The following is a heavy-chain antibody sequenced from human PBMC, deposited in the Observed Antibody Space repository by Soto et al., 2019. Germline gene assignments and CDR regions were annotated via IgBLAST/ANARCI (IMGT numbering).Heavy chain of an antibody. CDR1: GFTLSSFW. J-gene: IGHJ4*02. CDR2: INQDGSEI. CDR3: VRSVASAGSY. V-gene: IGHV3-7*01. D-gene: IGHD3-10*01. Sequence: ESGGGLVQPGGSLRLSCAASGFTLSSFWMNWVRQAPGKGLEWVANINQDGSEIYYVDSVKGRFTISRDNAKNSLYLQMISLRVEDTAVYYCVRSVASAGSYWGQGTLVTVSS.